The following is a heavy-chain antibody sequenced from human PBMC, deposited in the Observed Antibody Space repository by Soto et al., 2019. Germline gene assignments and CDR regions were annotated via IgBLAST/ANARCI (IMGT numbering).Heavy chain of an antibody. J-gene: IGHJ4*02. V-gene: IGHV3-23*01. CDR3: AKDQVDYGEFDY. CDR1: GFTFSSYA. CDR2: ISGSGGST. Sequence: EVQLLESGGGLVQPGGSLRLSCAASGFTFSSYAMSWVRQAPGKGLEWVSAISGSGGSTYYADSVKGRFTISRDNSKNTLYLQMNSLRAEDTAVSYCAKDQVDYGEFDYWGQGTLVTVSS. D-gene: IGHD4-17*01.